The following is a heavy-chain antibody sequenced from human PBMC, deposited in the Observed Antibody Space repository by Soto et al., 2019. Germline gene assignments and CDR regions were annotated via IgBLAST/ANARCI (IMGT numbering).Heavy chain of an antibody. CDR2: IYYTGST. CDR3: ASLRSRWNIDY. CDR1: GGSISTDDHY. V-gene: IGHV4-30-4*01. D-gene: IGHD6-13*01. Sequence: QVQLQESGPGLVKPSQTLSLTCTVSGGSISTDDHYWSWIRQPPGKGLELIGYIYYTGSTHYNPYLKSRLYTSLDTSKNQFTLPLTSVTAADTAVYYCASLRSRWNIDYWGQGTLVTVSS. J-gene: IGHJ4*02.